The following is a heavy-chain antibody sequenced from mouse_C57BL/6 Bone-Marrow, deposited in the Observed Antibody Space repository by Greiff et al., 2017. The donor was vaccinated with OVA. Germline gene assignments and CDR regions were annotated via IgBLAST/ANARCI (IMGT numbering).Heavy chain of an antibody. CDR3: TRGLLLEAWFGY. J-gene: IGHJ3*01. V-gene: IGHV1-15*01. CDR2: IDPETGGT. D-gene: IGHD1-1*01. Sequence: QVQLKQSGAELVRPGASVTLSCKASGYTFTDYEMHWVKQTPVHGLEWIGAIDPETGGTAYNEKFKGKAILTADKSSSTDYMELRSLTSEDSAVYYWTRGLLLEAWFGYWGQGTLVTVSA. CDR1: GYTFTDYE.